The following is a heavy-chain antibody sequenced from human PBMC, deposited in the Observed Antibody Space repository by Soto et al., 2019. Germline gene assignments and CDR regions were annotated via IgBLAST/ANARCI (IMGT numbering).Heavy chain of an antibody. CDR3: ARVQTRGAFDI. CDR2: IYPGDSDT. D-gene: IGHD1-1*01. Sequence: GESLKKSCKGSGYSFTNYWIGWVRQMPGKGLEWMGIIYPGDSDTRYSPSFQGQVTISADKSISTAYLQWSSLKASDTAMYDCARVQTRGAFDIWGQGTMVTVSS. V-gene: IGHV5-51*01. J-gene: IGHJ3*02. CDR1: GYSFTNYW.